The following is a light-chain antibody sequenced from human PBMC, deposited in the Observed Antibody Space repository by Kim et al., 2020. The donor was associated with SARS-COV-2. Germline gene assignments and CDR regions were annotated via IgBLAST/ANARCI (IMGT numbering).Light chain of an antibody. J-gene: IGKJ4*02. CDR2: AAS. Sequence: ASVGDRVTITCRASQDITSWIAWYQQKPGKAPKSLVYAASRLQSGVPSRFSGSGSGTHFTLTISSLQPEDFATYYCQQYDSFPLTFGGGTKVDIK. CDR1: QDITSW. V-gene: IGKV1D-16*01. CDR3: QQYDSFPLT.